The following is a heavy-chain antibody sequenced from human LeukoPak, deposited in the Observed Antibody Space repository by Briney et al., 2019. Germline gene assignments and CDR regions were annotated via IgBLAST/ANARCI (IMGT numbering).Heavy chain of an antibody. J-gene: IGHJ4*02. Sequence: PGGSLRLSCAASGFTFSSYAMSWVRQAPGKGLEWVSAISGSGASTYYADSGKGRFTISRDNSKTTLYLQMNSLRAEDTAVYYCASDPPTTVTTFGDYWGQGTLVTVSS. CDR2: ISGSGAST. D-gene: IGHD4-17*01. V-gene: IGHV3-23*01. CDR1: GFTFSSYA. CDR3: ASDPPTTVTTFGDY.